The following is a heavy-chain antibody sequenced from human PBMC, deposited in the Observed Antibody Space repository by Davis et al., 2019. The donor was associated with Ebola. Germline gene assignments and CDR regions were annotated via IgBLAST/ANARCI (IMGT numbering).Heavy chain of an antibody. CDR2: IYYSGST. J-gene: IGHJ4*02. V-gene: IGHV4-31*03. Sequence: SETLSLTCTVSGGSISSGGYYWSWIRQHPGKGLEWIGYIYYSGSTYYNPSLKSRVTISVDTSKNQFSLKLSSVTAADTAVYYCARLLLYYYDSSGYYAPYYFDYWGQGTLVTVSS. CDR1: GGSISSGGYY. CDR3: ARLLLYYYDSSGYYAPYYFDY. D-gene: IGHD3-22*01.